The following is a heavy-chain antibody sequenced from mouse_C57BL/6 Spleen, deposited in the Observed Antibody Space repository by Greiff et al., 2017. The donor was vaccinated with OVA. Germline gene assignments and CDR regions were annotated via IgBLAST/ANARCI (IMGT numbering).Heavy chain of an antibody. Sequence: DVQLVESGGGLVQPGGSLSLSCAASGFTFTDYYMSWVRQPPGKALEWLGFIRNKANGYTTEYSASVKGRFTISRDNSQSILYLQMNALRAQDSATYYCARASYTGGRDSCGQGTSDTASS. V-gene: IGHV7-3*01. D-gene: IGHD6-1*01. J-gene: IGHJ4*01. CDR1: GFTFTDYY. CDR3: ARASYTGGRDS. CDR2: IRNKANGYTT.